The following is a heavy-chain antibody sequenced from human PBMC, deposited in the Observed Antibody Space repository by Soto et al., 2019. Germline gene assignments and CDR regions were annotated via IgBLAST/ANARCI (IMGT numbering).Heavy chain of an antibody. J-gene: IGHJ5*02. V-gene: IGHV1-8*01. D-gene: IGHD6-13*01. Sequence: ASVKVSCKASGYTFTCYDMNWVRQATGQGFEWMGWMNPNSGNTGYAQKFQGRVTMTRNTSISTAYMDLSSLRSEDTAVYYCARERSAAGTGWFDPWGQGTLVTVSS. CDR2: MNPNSGNT. CDR1: GYTFTCYD. CDR3: ARERSAAGTGWFDP.